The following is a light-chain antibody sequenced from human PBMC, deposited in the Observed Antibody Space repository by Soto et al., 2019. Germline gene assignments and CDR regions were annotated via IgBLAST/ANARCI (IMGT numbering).Light chain of an antibody. J-gene: IGKJ1*01. Sequence: EIVLTQSPATLSLSPGERATLSCRASQSVSSYLAWYQQKVGQSPRLLMYDASNRATGIPARFSGSGSGTDFTLTISSLEPEDFAVYYCQQRSNWPRTFGQGTKVEI. V-gene: IGKV3-11*01. CDR1: QSVSSY. CDR3: QQRSNWPRT. CDR2: DAS.